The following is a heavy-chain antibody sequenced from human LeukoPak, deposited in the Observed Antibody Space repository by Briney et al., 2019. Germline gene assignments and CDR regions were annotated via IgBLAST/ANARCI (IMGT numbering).Heavy chain of an antibody. J-gene: IGHJ5*02. D-gene: IGHD6-13*01. CDR2: IWFDGSNN. Sequence: GGSLRLSCRASVFTFRSYGVHWFRRAPGKGLEGVAVIWFDGSNNYYADSVKGRLSISRNNSKNTMYLQMNSMRAEDTAVYYCAREFYQRQQEPNWFDPWGLGTLVTVSS. CDR1: VFTFRSYG. V-gene: IGHV3-33*01. CDR3: AREFYQRQQEPNWFDP.